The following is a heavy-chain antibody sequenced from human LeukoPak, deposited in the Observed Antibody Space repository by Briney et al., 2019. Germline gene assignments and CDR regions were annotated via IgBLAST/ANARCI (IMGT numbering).Heavy chain of an antibody. CDR1: GYTFTGYY. D-gene: IGHD2-2*01. CDR2: INPNSGGT. J-gene: IGHJ5*02. Sequence: ASVKVSCKASGYTFTGYYMHWVRQAPGRGLEWMGWINPNSGGTNYAQKFQGRVTMTRDTSISTAYMELSRLRSDDTAVYYCARGPSVVPAANRLFDPWGQGTLVTVSS. V-gene: IGHV1-2*02. CDR3: ARGPSVVPAANRLFDP.